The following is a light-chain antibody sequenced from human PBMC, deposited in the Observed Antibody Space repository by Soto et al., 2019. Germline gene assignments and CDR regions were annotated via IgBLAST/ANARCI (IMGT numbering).Light chain of an antibody. CDR1: QSVTTSY. CDR2: GTS. J-gene: IGKJ1*01. CDR3: HQYGDSPQT. V-gene: IGKV3-20*01. Sequence: EIELTQSPGTLSLSPGERATLSCRTSQSVTTSYLAWYQQKPGQAPRLLIYGTSIRATGIPDRFSGSGSATDFTLTISRLEPEDFAVYYCHQYGDSPQTFGQGTKVEI.